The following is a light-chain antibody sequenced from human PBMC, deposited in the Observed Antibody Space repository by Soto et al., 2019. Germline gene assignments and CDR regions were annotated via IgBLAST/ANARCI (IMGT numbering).Light chain of an antibody. Sequence: DIQLTQSPSSLPASVGDSVTITCRASQRISSYLNWYQQKPGKAPKLLIYAASSLQSGVPSRFSGSGSGTDFTLTISSLQPEDFATYYCQQSYYGPFPFGPGTKADIK. CDR1: QRISSY. CDR2: AAS. CDR3: QQSYYGPFP. J-gene: IGKJ3*01. V-gene: IGKV1-39*01.